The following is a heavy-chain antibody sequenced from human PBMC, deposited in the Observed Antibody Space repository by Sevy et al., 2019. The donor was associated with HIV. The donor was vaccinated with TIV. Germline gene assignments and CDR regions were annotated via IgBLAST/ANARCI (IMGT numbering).Heavy chain of an antibody. Sequence: GGSLRLSCAASGFTFSSYAMSWVRHAPGKGLEWVSAISGSGGSTYYSDSVKGRFTISRDNSKNTLYLQMNSLRAEDTAVNYCAKEKVSYYYDSSGYYDYWGQGTLVTVSS. CDR1: GFTFSSYA. D-gene: IGHD3-22*01. CDR3: AKEKVSYYYDSSGYYDY. J-gene: IGHJ4*02. CDR2: ISGSGGST. V-gene: IGHV3-23*01.